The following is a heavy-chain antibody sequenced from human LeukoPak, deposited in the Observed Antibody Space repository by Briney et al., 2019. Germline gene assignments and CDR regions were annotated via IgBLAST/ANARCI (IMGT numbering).Heavy chain of an antibody. CDR2: ISYDGSNK. D-gene: IGHD2-2*02. V-gene: IGHV3-30*18. J-gene: IGHJ4*02. CDR3: ANDRRRYCSSTSCYSRGYFDY. Sequence: PGGSLRLSCAASGFTFSSYGMHWVRQAPGKGLEWVAVISYDGSNKYYADSVKGRFTISRDNSKNTLYLQMNSLRAEDTAVYYCANDRRRYCSSTSCYSRGYFDYWGQGTLVTVSS. CDR1: GFTFSSYG.